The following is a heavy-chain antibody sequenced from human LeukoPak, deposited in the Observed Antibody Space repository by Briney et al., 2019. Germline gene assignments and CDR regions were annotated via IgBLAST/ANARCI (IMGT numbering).Heavy chain of an antibody. V-gene: IGHV3-66*01. CDR1: GLTVRNNY. J-gene: IGHJ6*03. CDR2: IYSGGST. D-gene: IGHD6-13*01. Sequence: PGGSLRLSCAASGLTVRNNYMSWVRQSPGKGLEWVSVIYSGGSTYYADSVKGRFTISRDNSKNTLYLQMNSLRAEDTAVYYCARDAASRTYYYMDVWGKGTTVTISS. CDR3: ARDAASRTYYYMDV.